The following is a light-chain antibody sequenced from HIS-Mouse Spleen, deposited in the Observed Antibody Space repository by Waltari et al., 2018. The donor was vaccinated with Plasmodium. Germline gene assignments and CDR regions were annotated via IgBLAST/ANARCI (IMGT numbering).Light chain of an antibody. Sequence: EIVLTQSPGNLSLSPGERATLSCRASQSVSSSYLAWYQQKPAQAPRLLIYGASSRATGIPDRFSGSGSATDFTLTISRLEPEDFAVYYCQQYGSSPPYTFGQGTKLEIK. V-gene: IGKV3-20*01. J-gene: IGKJ2*01. CDR3: QQYGSSPPYT. CDR1: QSVSSSY. CDR2: GAS.